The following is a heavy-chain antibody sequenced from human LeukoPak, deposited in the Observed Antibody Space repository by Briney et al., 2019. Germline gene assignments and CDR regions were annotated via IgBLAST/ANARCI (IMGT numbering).Heavy chain of an antibody. D-gene: IGHD6-13*01. V-gene: IGHV3-23*01. CDR2: ISGSGGST. CDR1: GFTFSSYA. CDR3: AKDQKFLIAAAGHFDY. Sequence: GGSLRLSCAASGFTFSSYAMSWVRQAPGKGLEWVSAISGSGGSTYYADSVKGRFTISRDNSKNTLYLQMNSLRAEDTAVYYCAKDQKFLIAAAGHFDYWGQGTLVIVSS. J-gene: IGHJ4*02.